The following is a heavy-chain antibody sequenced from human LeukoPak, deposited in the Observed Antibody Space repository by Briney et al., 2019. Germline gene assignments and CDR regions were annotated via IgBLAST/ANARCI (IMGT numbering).Heavy chain of an antibody. D-gene: IGHD1-26*01. CDR1: GYTFTGYY. Sequence: ASVKVSCKASGYTFTGYYIHWVRQAPGQGLEWMGWINPNSGGANYAQKFQGRVTMSRDTSKNTAYMEVSRLRSDDTAVYYCARRRVGANNWFDPWGQGTLVTVSS. J-gene: IGHJ5*02. CDR2: INPNSGGA. V-gene: IGHV1-2*02. CDR3: ARRRVGANNWFDP.